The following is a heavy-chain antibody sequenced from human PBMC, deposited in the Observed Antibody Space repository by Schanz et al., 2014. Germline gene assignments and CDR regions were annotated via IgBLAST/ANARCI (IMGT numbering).Heavy chain of an antibody. CDR1: GYTLSAYS. CDR3: AREQSPYTNSSDVKCFDY. J-gene: IGHJ4*02. D-gene: IGHD6-6*01. V-gene: IGHV1-46*01. CDR2: VNPSVRGT. Sequence: QVQLVQSGTQVKKPRASVKVSCKASGYTLSAYSLHWVRQAPGQELEWMGIVNPSVRGTHFAREFQGRVTVTSDASTSTAYMDLRNRRSDDTAVYYCAREQSPYTNSSDVKCFDYWGPGSLVTVSS.